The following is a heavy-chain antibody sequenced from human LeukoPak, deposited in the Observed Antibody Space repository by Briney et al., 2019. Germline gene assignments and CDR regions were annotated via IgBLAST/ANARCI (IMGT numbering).Heavy chain of an antibody. Sequence: GGSLRLSCVVSGFTFSTYWMSWVLQAPGNGLEWVANIKQDGSEKYYVDSVRGRFTISRDNSKSTLSLQMNSLRAEDTAIYYCATYRQVLLPFESWGQGTLVTVSS. V-gene: IGHV3-7*03. CDR2: IKQDGSEK. CDR1: GFTFSTYW. D-gene: IGHD2-8*02. CDR3: ATYRQVLLPFES. J-gene: IGHJ4*02.